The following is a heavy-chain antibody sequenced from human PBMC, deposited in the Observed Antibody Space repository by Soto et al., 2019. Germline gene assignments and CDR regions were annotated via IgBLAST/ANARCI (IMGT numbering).Heavy chain of an antibody. CDR2: IYYSGTT. J-gene: IGHJ6*03. D-gene: IGHD3-3*01. CDR3: ARGAIFGVVISPYYYYMDV. CDR1: GGSISSSSYY. Sequence: PSETLSLTCTVSGGSISSSSYYWGWIRQPPGKGLEWIGSIYYSGTTYYNPSLMSRVTISVDTSKNQFSLKLSSVTAADTAVYYCARGAIFGVVISPYYYYMDVWGKGTTVTVSS. V-gene: IGHV4-39*07.